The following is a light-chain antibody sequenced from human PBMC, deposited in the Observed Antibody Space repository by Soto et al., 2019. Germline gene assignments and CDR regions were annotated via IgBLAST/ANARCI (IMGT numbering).Light chain of an antibody. V-gene: IGLV4-60*02. CDR2: LEGSGSY. J-gene: IGLJ3*02. CDR3: ETWDNNTQNWV. CDR1: SGHSSYI. Sequence: QPVLTQSSSASAYLGSSVKLTCTLSSGHSSYIIAWHQQQPGKAPRYLMKLEGSGSYNKGSGVPDRFSGSSSGADRYLTISNLQFEDEADYYCETWDNNTQNWVFGGGTKLTVL.